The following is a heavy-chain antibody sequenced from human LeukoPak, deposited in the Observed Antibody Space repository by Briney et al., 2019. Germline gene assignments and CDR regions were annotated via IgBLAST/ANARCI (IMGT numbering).Heavy chain of an antibody. Sequence: SETLSLTCTVSGASISSSSYYWGWIRQPPGKGLEWIGSIYYSGNTYYNASLKSRVTISVDTSKNQFSLRLTSVTAADTAVYFCARQTGSGLFILPGGQGTLVTVSS. CDR2: IYYSGNT. CDR1: GASISSSSYY. D-gene: IGHD3/OR15-3a*01. V-gene: IGHV4-39*01. CDR3: ARQTGSGLFILP. J-gene: IGHJ4*02.